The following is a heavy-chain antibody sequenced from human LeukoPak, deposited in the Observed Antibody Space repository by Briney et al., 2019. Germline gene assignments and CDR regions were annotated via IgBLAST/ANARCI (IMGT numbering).Heavy chain of an antibody. CDR3: ARDLMGWDLHYFDY. D-gene: IGHD1-26*01. Sequence: SGGSLRLSCAASGFTFSSYSMNWVRQAPGKGLEWVSYISSRSSTIYYADSVKGRFTISRDNAKNSLYLQMHSLRAEDTAVYYCARDLMGWDLHYFDYWGRGTLVTVSS. J-gene: IGHJ4*02. V-gene: IGHV3-48*04. CDR1: GFTFSSYS. CDR2: ISSRSSTI.